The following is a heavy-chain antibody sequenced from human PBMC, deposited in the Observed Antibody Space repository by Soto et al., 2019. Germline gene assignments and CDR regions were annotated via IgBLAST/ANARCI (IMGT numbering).Heavy chain of an antibody. CDR3: ASSPGFGVVIGFDY. V-gene: IGHV3-66*01. Sequence: EVQLVESGGGLVQPGGSLRLSCAASGFTVSSNYMSWVRQAPGKGLEWVSVIYSCGSTYYADSVKGRFTISRDNSKNTLYFQMNSLRAEDTAVYYCASSPGFGVVIGFDYWGQGSLVTVSS. CDR1: GFTVSSNY. D-gene: IGHD3-3*01. J-gene: IGHJ4*02. CDR2: IYSCGST.